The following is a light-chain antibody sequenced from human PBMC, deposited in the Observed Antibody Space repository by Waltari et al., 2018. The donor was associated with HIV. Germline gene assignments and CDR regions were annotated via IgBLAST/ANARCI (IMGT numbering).Light chain of an antibody. CDR3: QQYNNWPPLT. CDR2: DAS. V-gene: IGKV3-15*01. CDR1: QSVSSN. Sequence: EVVMTQSPATLSVSPGERATLSCRASQSVSSNLAWYQQKPGQAPRLLIYDASTRATDIPARFSGGGSGTEFTLTISSLQSEDFAVYYCQQYNNWPPLTFGGGTKVEIK. J-gene: IGKJ4*01.